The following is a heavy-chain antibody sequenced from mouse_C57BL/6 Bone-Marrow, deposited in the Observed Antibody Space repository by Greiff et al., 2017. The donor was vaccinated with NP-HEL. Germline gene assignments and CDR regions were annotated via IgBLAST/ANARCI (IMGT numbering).Heavy chain of an antibody. CDR2: IDPSGSYT. J-gene: IGHJ1*03. Sequence: VQLQQPGAELVKPGASVKLSCKASGYTFTSYWMQWVKQRPGQGLEWIGEIDPSGSYTNYNQKFKGKATLTVDTSSSTAYMQLSSLTSEDSAVYYCARADYDGYFDVGGRGTAVTVSS. CDR3: ARADYDGYFDV. D-gene: IGHD2-4*01. V-gene: IGHV1-50*01. CDR1: GYTFTSYW.